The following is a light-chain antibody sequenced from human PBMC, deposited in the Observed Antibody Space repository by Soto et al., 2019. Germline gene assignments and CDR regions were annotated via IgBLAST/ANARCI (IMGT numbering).Light chain of an antibody. V-gene: IGLV1-44*01. J-gene: IGLJ3*02. CDR2: NNS. CDR1: NSNIGSNT. Sequence: QSVLTQPPSASGTPGQRVTISCSGSNSNIGSNTVNWYQQLPGTAPKLLMFNNSRRPSGVPDRFSGAKSGTSASLAITGLQAEDEADYYCQSYDRNLRGWVFGGGTKLTVL. CDR3: QSYDRNLRGWV.